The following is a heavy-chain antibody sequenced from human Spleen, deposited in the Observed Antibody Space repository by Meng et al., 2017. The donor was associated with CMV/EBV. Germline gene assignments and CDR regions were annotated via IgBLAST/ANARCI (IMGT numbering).Heavy chain of an antibody. CDR2: IYYSGST. J-gene: IGHJ5*02. CDR1: GGSVSSGSYY. V-gene: IGHV4-61*01. D-gene: IGHD1-1*01. Sequence: TCTVSGGSVSSGSYYWSWIRQPPGKGLDWIGYIYYSGSTNYNPSLKSRVTISADTSKNQFSLKLSSVTAADTAVYYCARAGTGWFDPWGQGTLVTVYS. CDR3: ARAGTGWFDP.